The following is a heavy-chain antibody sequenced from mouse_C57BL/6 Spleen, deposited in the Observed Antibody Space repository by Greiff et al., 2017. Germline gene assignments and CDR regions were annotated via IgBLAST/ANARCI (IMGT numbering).Heavy chain of an antibody. J-gene: IGHJ1*03. CDR1: GYTFTSYW. V-gene: IGHV1-64*01. CDR3: ARGNYYGSSERYFDV. D-gene: IGHD1-1*01. Sequence: QVQLQQSGAELVKPGASVKLSCKASGYTFTSYWMHWVKQRPGQGLEWIGMIHPNSGSTNYNEKFKSKATLTVDKSSSTAYMQLSSLTSEDSAVYYCARGNYYGSSERYFDVWGTGTTVTVSS. CDR2: IHPNSGST.